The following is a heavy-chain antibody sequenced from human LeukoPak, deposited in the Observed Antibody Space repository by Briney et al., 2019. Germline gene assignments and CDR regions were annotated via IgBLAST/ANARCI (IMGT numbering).Heavy chain of an antibody. CDR1: GYTFTSYG. J-gene: IGHJ4*02. CDR3: ARDAYYYDSSGYHPVDY. V-gene: IGHV1-18*01. Sequence: ASVKVSCKASGYTFTSYGISWVRQAPGQGLEWMGWISAYNGNTNYAQKLQGRVTMTTDTSTSTAYMELRSLRPDDTAVYYCARDAYYYDSSGYHPVDYWGQGTLVTVSS. D-gene: IGHD3-22*01. CDR2: ISAYNGNT.